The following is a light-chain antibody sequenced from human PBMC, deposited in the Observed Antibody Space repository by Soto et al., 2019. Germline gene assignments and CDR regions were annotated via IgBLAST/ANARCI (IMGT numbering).Light chain of an antibody. CDR2: GAS. CDR3: QQYDYSPRT. CDR1: PSVGSSY. J-gene: IGKJ1*01. Sequence: EIVLTQSPGTLSLSPGERATLSCRASPSVGSSYLAWYQQKPGQAPRLLIYGASSRATGIPDRFSGSGSGTDFTLTISRLEPEDFAVYYCQQYDYSPRTFVQGTKVEI. V-gene: IGKV3-20*01.